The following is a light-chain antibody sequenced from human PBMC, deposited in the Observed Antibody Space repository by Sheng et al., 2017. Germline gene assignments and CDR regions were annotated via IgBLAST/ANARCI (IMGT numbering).Light chain of an antibody. Sequence: QSVLTQPPSVSGAPGQRVTISCTGSSSNIGAGYDVHWYQQLPGAAPKLLIYGDINRPSGVPDRFSGSKSGTSASLAITGLQAEDEADYYCQSYDSSLDAYVFGAGTKVTV. CDR1: SSNIGAGYD. CDR2: GDI. V-gene: IGLV1-40*01. J-gene: IGLJ1*01. CDR3: QSYDSSLDAYV.